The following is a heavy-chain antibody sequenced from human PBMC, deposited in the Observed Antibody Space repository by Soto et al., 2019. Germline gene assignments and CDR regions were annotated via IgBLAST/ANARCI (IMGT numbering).Heavy chain of an antibody. CDR2: INSDGSVS. Sequence: EVKLVESGGGLVQPGGSLRLSCAASGFTFTNYWMYWVRQAPGKGLVWVSRINSDGSVSSYADSVKGRLTISRDNVKNTLYLQMNSLRAEDTAVYYCARGDCVGGTCYSLAGSFYYYMYVWGKGTTVTVFS. CDR1: GFTFTNYW. D-gene: IGHD2-15*01. CDR3: ARGDCVGGTCYSLAGSFYYYMYV. J-gene: IGHJ6*03. V-gene: IGHV3-74*01.